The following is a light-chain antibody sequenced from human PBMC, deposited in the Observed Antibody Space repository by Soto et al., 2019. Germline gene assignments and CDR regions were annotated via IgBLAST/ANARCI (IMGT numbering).Light chain of an antibody. Sequence: QSALTQPASVSGSPGQSITISCTGSSTDVGGYTYVSWYQQFPGKPPKLMIYEVSNRPSGVSNHFSGSKSGNTASLTISGLQAEDEADYYCSSYTSGSTLVFGGGTKLTVL. J-gene: IGLJ3*02. CDR3: SSYTSGSTLV. CDR1: STDVGGYTY. V-gene: IGLV2-14*03. CDR2: EVS.